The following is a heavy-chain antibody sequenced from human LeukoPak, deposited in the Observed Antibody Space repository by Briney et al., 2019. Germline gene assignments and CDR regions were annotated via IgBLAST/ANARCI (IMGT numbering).Heavy chain of an antibody. Sequence: SETLSLTCAVPGGSISSSNWWSWVRQSPGKGLEWIGEIYHSGRTNYNPSLKSRVTISVDKPKNQFSLELRSVTAADTAVYYCARWQDCSSTTCSEFDSWGQGILVTVS. CDR2: IYHSGRT. J-gene: IGHJ4*02. CDR1: GGSISSSNW. D-gene: IGHD2-2*01. CDR3: ARWQDCSSTTCSEFDS. V-gene: IGHV4-4*02.